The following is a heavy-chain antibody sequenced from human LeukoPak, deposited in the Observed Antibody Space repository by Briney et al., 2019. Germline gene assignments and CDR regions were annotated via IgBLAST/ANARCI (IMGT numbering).Heavy chain of an antibody. D-gene: IGHD3/OR15-3a*01. CDR3: TSRRFRTEDLGY. J-gene: IGHJ4*02. CDR2: IRRKIYGGTT. V-gene: IGHV3-49*02. Sequence: FIRRKIYGGTTEYAASVQGRFIISRDDSKRIAYLQMDSLKTEDTAVYYCTSRRFRTEDLGYWGQGILVTVSS.